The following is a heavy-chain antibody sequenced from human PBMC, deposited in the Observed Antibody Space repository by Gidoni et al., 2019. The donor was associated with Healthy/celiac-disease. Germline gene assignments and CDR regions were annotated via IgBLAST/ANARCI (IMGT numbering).Heavy chain of an antibody. CDR1: GFTFSSDG. V-gene: IGHV3-30*02. CDR3: AKDAWDSSGLGAFDI. Sequence: QVQLLESGGGVVQPGGSLRLSCAASGFTFSSDGMHWVRQAPGKGLEWVAFIRYDGSNKYYADSVKGRFTISRDNSKNTLYLQMNSLRAEDTAVYYCAKDAWDSSGLGAFDIWGQGTMVTVSS. J-gene: IGHJ3*02. D-gene: IGHD6-19*01. CDR2: IRYDGSNK.